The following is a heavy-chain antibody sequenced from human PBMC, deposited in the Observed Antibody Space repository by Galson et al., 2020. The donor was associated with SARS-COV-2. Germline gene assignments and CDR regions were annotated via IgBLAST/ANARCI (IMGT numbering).Heavy chain of an antibody. CDR3: TRGTAMVPFYFDY. CDR1: GFTFGDYA. V-gene: IGHV3-49*03. J-gene: IGHJ4*02. CDR2: IRSKAYGGTT. Sequence: GGSLRLSCTASGFTFGDYAMSWFRQAPGKGLEWVGFIRSKAYGGTTEYAASVKGRFTISRDDSKSIAYLQMNSLKTEDTAVYYCTRGTAMVPFYFDYWGQGTLVTVSS. D-gene: IGHD5-18*01.